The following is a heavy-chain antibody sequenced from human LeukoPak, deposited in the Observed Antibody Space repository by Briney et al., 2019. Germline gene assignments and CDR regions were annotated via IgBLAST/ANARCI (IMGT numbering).Heavy chain of an antibody. Sequence: GGSLRLSCAASGFTFSSYTMHWVRQAPGKGLHWVSGISGSGGSTYYADSVKGRFTISRDNSKNTLYLQMNSLRVGDTAVYYCAKDLVGEEDYWGQGTLVTVST. V-gene: IGHV3-23*01. D-gene: IGHD1-26*01. CDR3: AKDLVGEEDY. J-gene: IGHJ4*02. CDR2: ISGSGGST. CDR1: GFTFSSYT.